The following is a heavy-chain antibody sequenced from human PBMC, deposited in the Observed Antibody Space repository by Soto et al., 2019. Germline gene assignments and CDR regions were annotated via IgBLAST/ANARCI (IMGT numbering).Heavy chain of an antibody. D-gene: IGHD3-3*01. V-gene: IGHV3-72*01. CDR1: GFTFSDHY. J-gene: IGHJ3*02. CDR3: ATGSGADYPFDI. CDR2: IRNKANSYTT. Sequence: GGSLRLSCAVSGFTFSDHYMDWVRQAPGKGLEWVGHIRNKANSYTTEYAASVRGRFTISRDDSKNSLYLHMNSLITEDTAVYYCATGSGADYPFDIWGQGTMVTVSS.